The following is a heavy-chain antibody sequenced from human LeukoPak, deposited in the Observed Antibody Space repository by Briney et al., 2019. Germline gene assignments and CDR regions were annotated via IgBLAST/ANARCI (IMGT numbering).Heavy chain of an antibody. J-gene: IGHJ5*02. V-gene: IGHV4-39*01. Sequence: SETLSLTCIVSGGSISRTSYYWGWIRQPPGKGLKWIGSIFYTGSTYYNPSLKSRVTLSVDTSNNQFSLRLTSVTAADTAMYYCVTGYYLAPDNWFDPWGQGTLVTVSS. CDR2: IFYTGST. D-gene: IGHD3-9*01. CDR3: VTGYYLAPDNWFDP. CDR1: GGSISRTSYY.